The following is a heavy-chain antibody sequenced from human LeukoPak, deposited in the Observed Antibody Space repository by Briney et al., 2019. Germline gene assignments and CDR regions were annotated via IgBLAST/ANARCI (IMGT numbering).Heavy chain of an antibody. CDR1: GFTFSSYA. J-gene: IGHJ4*02. V-gene: IGHV3-23*01. D-gene: IGHD6-19*01. CDR3: AKPLRGWYDFDY. Sequence: GRSLRLSCAASGFTFSSYAMNWVRQAPGKGLEWVSGINSAGGGTHYADSVKGRFTISRDNSKSTVYLQMNTLRAEDTAVYYCAKPLRGWYDFDYWGQGALVTVSS. CDR2: INSAGGGT.